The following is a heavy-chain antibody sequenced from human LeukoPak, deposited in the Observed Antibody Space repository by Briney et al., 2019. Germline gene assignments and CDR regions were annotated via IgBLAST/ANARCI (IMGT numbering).Heavy chain of an antibody. J-gene: IGHJ4*02. CDR2: ISAYNGNT. CDR3: ARDGPVFSEPPLDY. D-gene: IGHD3-3*01. Sequence: ASVKVSCKASGYTFTSYGNSWVRQAPGQGLEWMGWISAYNGNTNYAQKLQGRVTMTTDTSTSTAYMELRSLRSDDTAVYYCARDGPVFSEPPLDYWGQGTLVTVSS. V-gene: IGHV1-18*04. CDR1: GYTFTSYG.